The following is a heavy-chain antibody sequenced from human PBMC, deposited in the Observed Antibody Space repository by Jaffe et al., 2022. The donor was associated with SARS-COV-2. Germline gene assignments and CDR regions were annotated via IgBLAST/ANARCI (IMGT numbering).Heavy chain of an antibody. CDR3: ARGTTAGDV. CDR2: IKGDGTST. V-gene: IGHV3-74*01. Sequence: EVQLVESGGGLVQPGGSLRLSCAASGFTFSNYWMVWVRQPPGKGLVWVSRIKGDGTSTSYADSVKGRFTISRDNAKNTLYLQMNSLRAEDTAVYYCARGTTAGDVWGKGTTVTVSS. D-gene: IGHD4-17*01. J-gene: IGHJ6*04. CDR1: GFTFSNYW.